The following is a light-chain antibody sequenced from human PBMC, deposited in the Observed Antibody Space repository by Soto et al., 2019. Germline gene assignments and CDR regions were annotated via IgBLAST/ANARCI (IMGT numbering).Light chain of an antibody. CDR2: STD. CDR3: LLYYGAAVV. CDR1: TGAVTSAYY. Sequence: QTVVTQEPSLTVSPGGTVTLTCASSTGAVTSAYYPNWFQQKPGQAPRALIYSTDSKHSWTPARFSGSLLGGKAALTLSGVQPEDEADYYCLLYYGAAVVFGGGPKVTVL. V-gene: IGLV7-43*01. J-gene: IGLJ2*01.